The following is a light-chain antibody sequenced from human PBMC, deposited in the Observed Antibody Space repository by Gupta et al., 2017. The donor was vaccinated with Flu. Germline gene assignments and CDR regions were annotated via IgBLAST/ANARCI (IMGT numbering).Light chain of an antibody. CDR1: SSNIENNY. CDR2: ENN. Sequence: QSVLTQPPSVSAAPGQKVTISCSGSSSNIENNYVSWYQQFPGTAPELLIYENNKRPSGIPDRFSDSKSDTSATLGITGLQTGDEANYYCGTWDSSLSAWVFGGGTKLTVL. CDR3: GTWDSSLSAWV. J-gene: IGLJ3*02. V-gene: IGLV1-51*02.